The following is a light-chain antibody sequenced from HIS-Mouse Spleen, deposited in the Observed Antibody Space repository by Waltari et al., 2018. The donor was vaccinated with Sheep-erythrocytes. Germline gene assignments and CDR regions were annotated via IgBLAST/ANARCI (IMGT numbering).Light chain of an antibody. CDR2: DVS. CDR1: SSDVGGYNY. CDR3: CSYAGSYTLV. Sequence: QSALTQPRSLSGSPGQSVTISCPGTSSDVGGYNYVPWYQQHPGKAPKLMIYDVSKRPSGVPDRFSGSKSGNTASLTISGLQAEDEADYYCCSYAGSYTLVFGGGTKLTVL. J-gene: IGLJ2*01. V-gene: IGLV2-11*01.